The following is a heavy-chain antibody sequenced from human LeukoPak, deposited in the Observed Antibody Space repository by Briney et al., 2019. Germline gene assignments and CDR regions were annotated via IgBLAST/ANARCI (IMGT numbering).Heavy chain of an antibody. CDR1: GGTFSSYA. V-gene: IGHV1-69*06. CDR2: IIPIFGTA. Sequence: AASVKVSCKASGGTFSSYAISWVRQAPGQGLEWMGGIIPIFGTANYAQKFQGRVTITADKSTSTAYMELSSLRSEDTAVYYCASTSAAASPLHWFDPWGQGTLVTVSS. D-gene: IGHD6-13*01. CDR3: ASTSAAASPLHWFDP. J-gene: IGHJ5*02.